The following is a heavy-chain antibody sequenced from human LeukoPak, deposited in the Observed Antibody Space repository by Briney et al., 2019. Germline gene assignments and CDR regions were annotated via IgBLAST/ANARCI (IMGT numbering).Heavy chain of an antibody. V-gene: IGHV4-34*01. CDR2: INHSGST. CDR1: GGSFSGYY. D-gene: IGHD2-21*01. Sequence: SETLSLTCAVYGGSFSGYYWSWIRLPPGKGLEWIGEINHSGSTSYNPSLKSRVTISVDTSKNQFSLKLSSVTAADTAVYYCARVPSRAYCGGDCLDYWGQGTLVTVSS. J-gene: IGHJ4*02. CDR3: ARVPSRAYCGGDCLDY.